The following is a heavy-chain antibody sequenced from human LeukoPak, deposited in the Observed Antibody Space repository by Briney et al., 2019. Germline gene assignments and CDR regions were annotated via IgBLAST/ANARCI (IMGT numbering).Heavy chain of an antibody. Sequence: GRTLRLSCAASGITFTGQAIHWVPQAPGKGLEWVAVLSSDGTNKYYADSVKGRFTISSDNSKNTLYLQMNSLRAEDTAVYYCVRGKSYSSGYDFILGYWGQGTLVTVSS. J-gene: IGHJ4*02. CDR3: VRGKSYSSGYDFILGY. D-gene: IGHD5-12*01. CDR1: GITFTGQA. V-gene: IGHV3-30*01. CDR2: LSSDGTNK.